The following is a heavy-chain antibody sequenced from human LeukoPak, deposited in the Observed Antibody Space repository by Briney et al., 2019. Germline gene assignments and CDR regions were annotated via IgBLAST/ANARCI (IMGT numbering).Heavy chain of an antibody. V-gene: IGHV4-34*01. CDR2: INHSGST. CDR3: PRGGYYGSGSYYPYHY. CDR1: GGSFSGYY. J-gene: IGHJ4*02. Sequence: SETLSLTCAVYGGSFSGYYWSWIRQPPGKGLEWIGEINHSGSTNYNPSLKSRVTISVDTSKNQFSLKLSSVTAADTAVYYCPRGGYYGSGSYYPYHYWGQGTLVTVSS. D-gene: IGHD3-10*01.